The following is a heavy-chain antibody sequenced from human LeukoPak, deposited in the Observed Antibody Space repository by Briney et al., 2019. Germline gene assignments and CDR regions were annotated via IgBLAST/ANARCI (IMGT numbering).Heavy chain of an antibody. CDR1: GLTFNNSV. J-gene: IGHJ4*02. D-gene: IGHD1-26*01. CDR2: ITSSGNTT. V-gene: IGHV3-23*01. CDR3: AHLVGTTPFDY. Sequence: GGSLRLSCAASGLTFNNSVLTWGRQAPGKGLEWVSTITSSGNTTYYADSVRGRFTISRDNSHNTLFLQMNSLRVEDTAVYYCAHLVGTTPFDYWGQGTLVTVSS.